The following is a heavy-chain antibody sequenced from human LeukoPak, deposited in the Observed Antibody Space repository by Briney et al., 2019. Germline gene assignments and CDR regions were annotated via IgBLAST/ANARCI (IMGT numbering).Heavy chain of an antibody. V-gene: IGHV3-7*01. CDR1: GFTFSSYW. CDR3: ARWGLYNWNSFDY. CDR2: IKQDGSEK. D-gene: IGHD1-1*01. Sequence: PGGSLRLSCAAAGFTFSSYWMSWVRQAPGKGLEWVANIKQDGSEKYYVDSVKGPFTISRDIARNSLYLQMNSLRAEDTAVYYCARWGLYNWNSFDYWGQGALVTVSS. J-gene: IGHJ4*02.